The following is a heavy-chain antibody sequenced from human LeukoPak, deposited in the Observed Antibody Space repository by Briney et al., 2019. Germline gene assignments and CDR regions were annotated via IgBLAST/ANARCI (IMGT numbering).Heavy chain of an antibody. V-gene: IGHV1-69*13. CDR3: AREAPLGYDY. D-gene: IGHD7-27*01. CDR2: IIPIFGTA. CDR1: GYTFTSYG. Sequence: GASVKVSCKASGYTFTSYGISWVRQAPGQGLEWMGGIIPIFGTANYAQKFQGRVTITADESTSTAYMELSSLRSEDTAVYYCAREAPLGYDYWGQGTLVTVSS. J-gene: IGHJ4*02.